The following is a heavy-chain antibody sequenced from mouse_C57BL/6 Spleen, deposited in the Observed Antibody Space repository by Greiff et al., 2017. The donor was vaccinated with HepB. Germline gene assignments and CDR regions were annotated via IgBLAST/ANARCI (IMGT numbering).Heavy chain of an antibody. Sequence: EVHLVESGPGLVKPSQSLSLTCSVTGYSITSGYYWNWIRQFPGNKLEWMGYISYDGSNNYNPSLKNRISITRDTSKNQFFLKLNSVTTEDTATYYCARGGSSPWFAYWGQGTLVTVSA. J-gene: IGHJ3*01. D-gene: IGHD1-1*01. CDR3: ARGGSSPWFAY. V-gene: IGHV3-6*01. CDR1: GYSITSGYY. CDR2: ISYDGSN.